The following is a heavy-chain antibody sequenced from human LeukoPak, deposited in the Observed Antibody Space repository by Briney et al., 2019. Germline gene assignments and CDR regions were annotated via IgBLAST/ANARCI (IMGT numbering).Heavy chain of an antibody. CDR3: ARGDGATHLGTSDY. D-gene: IGHD1-26*01. CDR1: GFTFSSYA. CDR2: ISYDGSNK. Sequence: GGSLRLSCAASGFTFSSYAMHWVRQAPGKGLEWVAVISYDGSNKYYADSVKGRFTISRDNSKNTLYLQMNSLRAEDTAVYYCARGDGATHLGTSDYWGQGTLVTVSS. V-gene: IGHV3-30*04. J-gene: IGHJ4*02.